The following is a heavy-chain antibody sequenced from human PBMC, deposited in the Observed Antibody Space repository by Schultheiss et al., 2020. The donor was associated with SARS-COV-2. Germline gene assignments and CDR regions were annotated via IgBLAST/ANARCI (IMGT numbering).Heavy chain of an antibody. D-gene: IGHD1-26*01. CDR3: ARDASIVGATRRIETDAFDI. J-gene: IGHJ3*02. V-gene: IGHV5-51*01. CDR1: GYSFTSYW. Sequence: GGSLRLSCKGSGYSFTSYWIGWVRQMPGKGLEWMGIIYPGDSDTRYSPSFQGQVTISADKSISTAYLQWSSLKASDTAMYYCARDASIVGATRRIETDAFDIWGQGTMVTVSS. CDR2: IYPGDSDT.